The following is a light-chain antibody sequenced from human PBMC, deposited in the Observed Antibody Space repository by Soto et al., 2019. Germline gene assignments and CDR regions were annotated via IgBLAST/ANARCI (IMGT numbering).Light chain of an antibody. CDR3: HQRQSWPRT. V-gene: IGKV3D-20*02. CDR2: QTS. J-gene: IGKJ1*01. CDR1: QSVSSSY. Sequence: EIVWTQSPGTLSLSPGERATLSCRASQSVSSSYLAWYQQKPGQAPRLLIYQTSIRAAGIPARFSASGTGTDFTLTISDVQPEDFAVYYCHQRQSWPRTFGQGTKVDTK.